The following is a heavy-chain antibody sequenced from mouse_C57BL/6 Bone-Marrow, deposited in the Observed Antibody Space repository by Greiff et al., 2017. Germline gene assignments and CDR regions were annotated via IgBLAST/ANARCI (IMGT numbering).Heavy chain of an antibody. D-gene: IGHD2-1*01. Sequence: VQLQQSGPELVKPGASVKIPCKASGYTFTDYNMDWVKQSHGKSLEWIGDINPNNGGTIYNQKFKGKATLTVDKSSSTAYMELRSLTSEDTAVYYCARLIYYGNYVLAMDYWGQGTSVTVSS. V-gene: IGHV1-18*01. CDR3: ARLIYYGNYVLAMDY. CDR2: INPNNGGT. CDR1: GYTFTDYN. J-gene: IGHJ4*01.